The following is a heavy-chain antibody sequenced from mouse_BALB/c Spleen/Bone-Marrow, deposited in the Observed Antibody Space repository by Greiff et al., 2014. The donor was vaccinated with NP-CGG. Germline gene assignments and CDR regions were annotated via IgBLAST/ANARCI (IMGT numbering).Heavy chain of an antibody. D-gene: IGHD1-2*01. CDR1: GFSLTSYG. CDR2: IWAGGST. J-gene: IGHJ3*01. Sequence: ESGPGLVAPSQSLSITCTDSGFSLTSYGVHWVRQPPGKGLEWLGAIWAGGSTNYNSALMSRLSITKDNSKSQVFLEMDSLQTDDTAMYYCARVFTTATWGFAYWGQGTLVTVSA. CDR3: ARVFTTATWGFAY. V-gene: IGHV2-9*02.